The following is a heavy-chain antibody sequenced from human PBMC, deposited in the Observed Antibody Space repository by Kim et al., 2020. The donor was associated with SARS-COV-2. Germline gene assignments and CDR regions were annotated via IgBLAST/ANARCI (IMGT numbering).Heavy chain of an antibody. CDR2: INHSGST. D-gene: IGHD3-22*01. J-gene: IGHJ4*02. CDR3: ARGRGTMIVVDKRGRFFDY. Sequence: SETLSLTCAVYGGSFSGYYWSWIRQPPGKGLEWIGEINHSGSTNYNPSLKSRVTISVDTSKNQFSLKLSSVTAADTAVYYCARGRGTMIVVDKRGRFFDYWGQGTLVTVSS. V-gene: IGHV4-34*01. CDR1: GGSFSGYY.